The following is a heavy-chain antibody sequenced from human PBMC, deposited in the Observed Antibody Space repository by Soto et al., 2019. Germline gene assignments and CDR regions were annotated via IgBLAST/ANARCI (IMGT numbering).Heavy chain of an antibody. V-gene: IGHV3-72*01. J-gene: IGHJ4*02. CDR2: SRDKPQGYST. CDR3: VRATYFSDSSGYTRCLDY. D-gene: IGHD3-22*01. CDR1: GFTLSVHY. Sequence: GGSLRLSCAGSGFTLSVHYIDWVRQAPGKGLEWVGRSRDKPQGYSTAYAASVKGRFTTSRDESKNSAYLQMNSLKTEDTAVYYCVRATYFSDSSGYTRCLDYWGQGTLVTVSS.